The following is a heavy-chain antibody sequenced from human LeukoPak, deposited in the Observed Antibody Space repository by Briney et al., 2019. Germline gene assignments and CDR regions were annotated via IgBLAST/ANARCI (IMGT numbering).Heavy chain of an antibody. D-gene: IGHD3-10*01. V-gene: IGHV4-39*01. Sequence: SETLSLTCTVSGGSISSSSYYWGWIRQPPGKGLEWIGSIYYSGSTYYNPSLKSRVTISVDTSKNQFSLKLSSVTAADTAVYYCARHYGSGNWQFDHWGQGTLVTVSS. J-gene: IGHJ4*02. CDR3: ARHYGSGNWQFDH. CDR2: IYYSGST. CDR1: GGSISSSSYY.